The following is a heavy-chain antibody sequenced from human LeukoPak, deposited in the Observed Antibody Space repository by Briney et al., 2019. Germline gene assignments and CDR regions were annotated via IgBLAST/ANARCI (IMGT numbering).Heavy chain of an antibody. CDR1: GFTFSSYS. J-gene: IGHJ3*02. Sequence: GGSLRLSCAASGFTFSSYSMNWVRQAPGKGLEWVSSISSSSSYIYYADSVKGRFTISRDNAKNSLYLQMNSLRAEDTAVYYCARDRNYDFWSGTTSDAFDIRGQGTMVTVSS. CDR2: ISSSSSYI. D-gene: IGHD3-3*01. CDR3: ARDRNYDFWSGTTSDAFDI. V-gene: IGHV3-21*01.